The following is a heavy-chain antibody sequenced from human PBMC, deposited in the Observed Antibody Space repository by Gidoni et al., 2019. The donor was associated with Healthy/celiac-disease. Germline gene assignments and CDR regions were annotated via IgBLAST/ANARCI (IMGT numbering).Heavy chain of an antibody. D-gene: IGHD5-12*01. CDR3: AKDIGDGYNRGYFDY. V-gene: IGHV3-9*03. J-gene: IGHJ4*02. CDR1: GFPFDDYA. Sequence: EVQLVESGGGLVQPGRSLRLSCAASGFPFDDYAMHWVRQAPGKGLEWVSGISWNSGSIGYADSVKGRFTISRDNAKNSLYLQMNSLRAEDMALYYCAKDIGDGYNRGYFDYWGQGTLVTVSS. CDR2: ISWNSGSI.